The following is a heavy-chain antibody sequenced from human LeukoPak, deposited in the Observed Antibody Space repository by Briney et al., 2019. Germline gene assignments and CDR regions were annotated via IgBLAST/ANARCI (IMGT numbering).Heavy chain of an antibody. V-gene: IGHV3-20*04. J-gene: IGHJ5*02. CDR1: GFTFDDYG. CDR2: INWNGGST. Sequence: GGSLRLSCAASGFTFDDYGMSWDRQAPGKGLEWVSGINWNGGSTGYADSVKGRFTISRDNAKNSLYLQMNSLRAEDTALYYCARDFHVLRFLEWTPSAWGQGTLVTVSS. CDR3: ARDFHVLRFLEWTPSA. D-gene: IGHD3-3*01.